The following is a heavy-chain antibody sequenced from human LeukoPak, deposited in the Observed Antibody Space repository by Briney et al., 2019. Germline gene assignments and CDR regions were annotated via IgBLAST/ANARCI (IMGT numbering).Heavy chain of an antibody. CDR3: ASRERAVGATVNDY. D-gene: IGHD1-26*01. V-gene: IGHV4-59*01. Sequence: KPSETLSLTCTVSGGSISSYYWSWIRQPPGKGLEWIGYIYYSGSTNYNPSLKSRVTISVDTSKNQFSLKLSSVTAADTAVYYCASRERAVGATVNDYWGQGTLVTVSS. J-gene: IGHJ4*02. CDR2: IYYSGST. CDR1: GGSISSYY.